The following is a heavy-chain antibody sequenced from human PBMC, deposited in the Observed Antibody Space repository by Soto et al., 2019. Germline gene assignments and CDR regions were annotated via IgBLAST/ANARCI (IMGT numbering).Heavy chain of an antibody. CDR2: IWYDGSNK. CDR1: GFTIRSYG. J-gene: IGHJ6*01. V-gene: IGHV3-33*01. D-gene: IGHD6-13*01. Sequence: PVGSLSLCWAAYGFTIRSYGMHWVSKTPGKGLEWVAVIWYDGSNKYYADSVKGRFTISTDNSKNTLYLQMNSLRAEDTAVYYCARVAAAEGAAYYYYGMGVCGQGTTVTDTS. CDR3: ARVAAAEGAAYYYYGMGV.